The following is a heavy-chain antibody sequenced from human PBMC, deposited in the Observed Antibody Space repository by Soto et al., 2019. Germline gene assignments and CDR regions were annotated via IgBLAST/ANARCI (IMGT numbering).Heavy chain of an antibody. V-gene: IGHV1-69*12. CDR3: ARTKGGIQGYGPGDDY. CDR2: IIPIFGTA. CDR1: GGTFSSYA. Sequence: QVQLVQSGAEVKKPGYSVKVSCKASGGTFSSYAISWVRQAPGQGLEWRGGIIPIFGTANYAQKFQGRVTITADESTSTAYMELSSLRSEDTAVYYCARTKGGIQGYGPGDDYWGQGTLVTVSS. D-gene: IGHD1-20*01. J-gene: IGHJ4*02.